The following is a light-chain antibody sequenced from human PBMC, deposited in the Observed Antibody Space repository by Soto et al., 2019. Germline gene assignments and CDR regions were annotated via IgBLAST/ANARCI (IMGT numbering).Light chain of an antibody. Sequence: QSVLTQPPSASGSPGQSVAISXXXXXXDVGGYNYVSWYQQHPGKAPKLMIYEVNKRPSGVPDRFSGSKSGNTASLTVSGLQAEDEADYYCSSYAGSSNVFGTGTKLTVL. V-gene: IGLV2-8*01. J-gene: IGLJ1*01. CDR1: XXDVGGYNY. CDR3: SSYAGSSNV. CDR2: EVN.